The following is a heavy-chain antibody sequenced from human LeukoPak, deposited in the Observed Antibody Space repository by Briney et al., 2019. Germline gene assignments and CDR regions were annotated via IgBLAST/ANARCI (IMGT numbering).Heavy chain of an antibody. Sequence: GGSLRLSCAASGFTFSSYAMSWVRQAPGKGLEWVSAISGSGGSTYYADSVKGRFTISRDNSKNTPYLQMNSLRAEDTAVYYCAKTGLAVAALLGAFDIWGQGTMVTVSS. D-gene: IGHD6-19*01. CDR1: GFTFSSYA. V-gene: IGHV3-23*01. CDR3: AKTGLAVAALLGAFDI. CDR2: ISGSGGST. J-gene: IGHJ3*02.